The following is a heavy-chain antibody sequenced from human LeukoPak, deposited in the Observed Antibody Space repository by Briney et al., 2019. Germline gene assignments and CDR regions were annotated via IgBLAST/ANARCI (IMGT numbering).Heavy chain of an antibody. V-gene: IGHV4-34*01. CDR2: INHSGST. D-gene: IGHD3-22*01. Sequence: SETLSLTCAVYGGSFSGYYWSRIRQPPGKGLEWIGEINHSGSTNYNPSLKSRVTISVDTSKNQFSLKLSSVTAADTAVYYCARAPPPYYYDSSGYYYASALRWFDPWGQGTLVTVSS. J-gene: IGHJ5*02. CDR1: GGSFSGYY. CDR3: ARAPPPYYYDSSGYYYASALRWFDP.